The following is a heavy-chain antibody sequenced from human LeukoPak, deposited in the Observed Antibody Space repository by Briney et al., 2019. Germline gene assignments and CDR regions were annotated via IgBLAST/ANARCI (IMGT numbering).Heavy chain of an antibody. CDR3: ATSMAQDVDAFHI. J-gene: IGHJ3*02. CDR1: RFTFSTYS. CDR2: ISSRSTYI. Sequence: GGSLRLSCAASRFTFSTYSMNWVRQAPGKGLEWVSSISSRSTYIYYADSVKGRFTISRDNAKNSLYLQMNNLRAEDTAMFYCATSMAQDVDAFHIWGQGTMVTVSS. D-gene: IGHD2-21*01. V-gene: IGHV3-21*01.